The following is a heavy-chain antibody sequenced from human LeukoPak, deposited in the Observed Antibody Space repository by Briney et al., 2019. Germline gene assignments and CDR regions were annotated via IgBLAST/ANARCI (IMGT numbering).Heavy chain of an antibody. CDR3: AKDMAAYYYASGNIEY. CDR1: GFTFDDYA. V-gene: IGHV3-43D*03. J-gene: IGHJ4*02. Sequence: GGSLRLSCAASGFTFDDYAMHWVRQAPGKGLEWVSLISWDGGDTYYADSVKGRFTISRDNSKNSLYRQMNSLRTEDTALYYCAKDMAAYYYASGNIEYWGQGTLVTVSS. D-gene: IGHD3-10*01. CDR2: ISWDGGDT.